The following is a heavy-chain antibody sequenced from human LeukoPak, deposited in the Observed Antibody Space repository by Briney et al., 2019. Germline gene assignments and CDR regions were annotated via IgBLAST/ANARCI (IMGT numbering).Heavy chain of an antibody. J-gene: IGHJ6*02. CDR1: GFTFSSYA. Sequence: GGSLRLSCAASGFTFSSYAMSWVRQAPGKGLEWVSAISGSGGSTYYADSVKGRFTISRDNAKNSLYLQMNSLRAEDTAVYYCARDFSYCSGGSCYYYYYGMDVWGQGTTVTVSS. V-gene: IGHV3-23*01. D-gene: IGHD2-15*01. CDR2: ISGSGGST. CDR3: ARDFSYCSGGSCYYYYYGMDV.